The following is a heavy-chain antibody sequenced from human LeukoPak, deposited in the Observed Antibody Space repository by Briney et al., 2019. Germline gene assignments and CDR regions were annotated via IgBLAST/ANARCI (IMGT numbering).Heavy chain of an antibody. CDR3: ARARSIAAAGTSDDAFDI. J-gene: IGHJ3*02. Sequence: GGSLRLSCAASGFTFSSYSVNWVRQAPGKGLEWVSYISSSSSTIYYADSVKGRFTISRDNAKNSLYLQMNSLRDEDTAVYYCARARSIAAAGTSDDAFDIWGQGTMVTVSS. CDR2: ISSSSSTI. V-gene: IGHV3-48*02. D-gene: IGHD6-13*01. CDR1: GFTFSSYS.